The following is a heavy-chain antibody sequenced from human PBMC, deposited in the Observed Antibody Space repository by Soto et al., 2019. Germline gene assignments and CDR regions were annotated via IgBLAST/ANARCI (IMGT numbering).Heavy chain of an antibody. D-gene: IGHD4-17*01. J-gene: IGHJ4*02. CDR1: GFTFSDAW. Sequence: GGSLRLSCAASGFTFSDAWMSWVRQAPGKGLEWVGRIKSRGSGATTDYAAPVNGRFTISRDDLENTIYLQMNSLKTEDTAAYSCTWMTTVTTMGYWGQGTLVTVSS. CDR2: IKSRGSGATT. V-gene: IGHV3-15*01. CDR3: TWMTTVTTMGY.